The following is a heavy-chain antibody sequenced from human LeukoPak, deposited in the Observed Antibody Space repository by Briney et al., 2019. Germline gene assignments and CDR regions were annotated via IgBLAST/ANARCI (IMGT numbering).Heavy chain of an antibody. J-gene: IGHJ4*02. V-gene: IGHV4-59*01. Sequence: SETLSLTCTVSGGSISSYYWSWIRQPPRKGLEWIGYIYYSGSTNYNPSLKSRVTISVDTSKNQFSLKLSSVTAADTAVYYCARKDSSSHFDYWGQGTLVTVSS. D-gene: IGHD6-13*01. CDR1: GGSISSYY. CDR2: IYYSGST. CDR3: ARKDSSSHFDY.